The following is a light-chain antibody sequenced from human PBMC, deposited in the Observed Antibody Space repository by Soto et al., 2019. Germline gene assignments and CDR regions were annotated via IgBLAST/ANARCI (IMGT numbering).Light chain of an antibody. V-gene: IGKV3-20*01. Sequence: EIVLTQSPGTLSLSPGERATLSCRASQYVTSSYLAWYQQQPGQAPRLLIYGAGTRATDIPDRFSGSGSGTVFTLTISRLEPEDFAVYFCQQYSRSPPTFGHGTKVEIK. CDR3: QQYSRSPPT. CDR2: GAG. CDR1: QYVTSSY. J-gene: IGKJ1*01.